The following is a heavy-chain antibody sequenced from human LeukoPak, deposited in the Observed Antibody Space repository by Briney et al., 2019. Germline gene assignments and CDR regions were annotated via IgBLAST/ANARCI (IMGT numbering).Heavy chain of an antibody. J-gene: IGHJ4*02. V-gene: IGHV1-69*13. CDR2: IIPLFGTP. Sequence: GASVKVSCKASGGTFSSYTISWVRQAPGQGLEWMGGIIPLFGTPDYAQKFQGRVTITADESTSTAYMELSSLRSEDTAVYYCARSRRVRYCSNISCYAGFFEYWGQGTLVTVSS. D-gene: IGHD2-2*01. CDR1: GGTFSSYT. CDR3: ARSRRVRYCSNISCYAGFFEY.